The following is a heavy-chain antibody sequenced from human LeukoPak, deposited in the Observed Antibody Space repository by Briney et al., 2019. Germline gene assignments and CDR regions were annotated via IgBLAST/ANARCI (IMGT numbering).Heavy chain of an antibody. J-gene: IGHJ4*02. D-gene: IGHD4-17*01. V-gene: IGHV4-39*07. CDR1: GGSISSSTCY. CDR3: ARRLGNDYGDYFDY. Sequence: SETLSLTCTVSGGSISSSTCYWGWIRQPPGKGLEWIGSICYSGSTYYNPSLKSRVTISVDTSKNQFSLKLSSVTAADTAVYYCARRLGNDYGDYFDYWGQGTLVTVSS. CDR2: ICYSGST.